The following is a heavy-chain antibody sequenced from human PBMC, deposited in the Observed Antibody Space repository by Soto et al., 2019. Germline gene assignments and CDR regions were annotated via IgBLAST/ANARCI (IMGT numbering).Heavy chain of an antibody. CDR2: IYYSGST. V-gene: IGHV4-31*03. CDR3: ARAYGDYFMYWFDP. CDR1: GGSISSGRYY. D-gene: IGHD4-17*01. Sequence: QVQLQESGPGLVKPSQTLSLTCTVSGGSISSGRYYWSWIRQHPGKGLEWIRYIYYSGSTYYNPSLKSRVTISVDTSKNQFSLKLSSVTAADTAVYYCARAYGDYFMYWFDPWGQGTLVTVSS. J-gene: IGHJ5*02.